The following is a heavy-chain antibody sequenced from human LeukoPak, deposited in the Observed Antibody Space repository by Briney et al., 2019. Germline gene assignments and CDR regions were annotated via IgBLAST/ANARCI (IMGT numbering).Heavy chain of an antibody. CDR2: ISGSGGST. V-gene: IGHV3-23*01. J-gene: IGHJ6*02. Sequence: GGSLRLSCAASGFTFSSYAMSWVRQAPGKGLEWVSAISGSGGSTYYADSVKGRFTISRDNSKNTLYLQMNSLRAEDTAVYYCAKADDYSNYFREYYGMDVWGQGTTVTVSS. CDR1: GFTFSSYA. D-gene: IGHD4-11*01. CDR3: AKADDYSNYFREYYGMDV.